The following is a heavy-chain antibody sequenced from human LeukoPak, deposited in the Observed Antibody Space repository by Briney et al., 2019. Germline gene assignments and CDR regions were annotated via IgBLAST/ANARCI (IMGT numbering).Heavy chain of an antibody. D-gene: IGHD3-10*01. Sequence: ASVKVSCKASGYTFTGYYMHWVRQAPGQGLEWMGWINPNSGDTNYAQKFQGRVTMTTDTSTSTAYMELRSLRSDDTAVYYCARGMYYYSRTGFDPWGQGTLVTVSS. CDR1: GYTFTGYY. V-gene: IGHV1-2*02. CDR2: INPNSGDT. J-gene: IGHJ5*02. CDR3: ARGMYYYSRTGFDP.